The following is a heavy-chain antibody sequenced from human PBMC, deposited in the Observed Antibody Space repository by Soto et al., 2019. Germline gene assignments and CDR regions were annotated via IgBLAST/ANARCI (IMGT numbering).Heavy chain of an antibody. CDR2: IYYSGSI. V-gene: IGHV4-31*03. J-gene: IGHJ6*02. CDR3: ARGGDRIPYYYYYGMDV. D-gene: IGHD2-21*01. CDR1: GGSINSGGYY. Sequence: QVQLQESGPGLVKPSQTLSLTCTVSGGSINSGGYYWSWMRQHPGKGLEWIGYIYYSGSIYYNPSLKSRVTISVDTSENQFSLKLSSVTAADTAVYYCARGGDRIPYYYYYGMDVWGQGTTVTVSS.